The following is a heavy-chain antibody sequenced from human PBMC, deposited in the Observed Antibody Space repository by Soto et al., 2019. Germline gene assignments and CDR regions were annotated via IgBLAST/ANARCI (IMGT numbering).Heavy chain of an antibody. CDR2: FYYSGST. V-gene: IGHV4-61*01. J-gene: IGHJ4*02. D-gene: IGHD1-1*01. CDR3: AREGRMGTFDY. CDR1: GGYVSGGSYF. Sequence: SETLSLTCPVSGGYVSGGSYFWSWVRQPPGKGLEWIGYFYYSGSTKYNPSLKSRVTILEDTSKNQFSLKLNSVTAADTAVYYCAREGRMGTFDYWGQGALVTVSS.